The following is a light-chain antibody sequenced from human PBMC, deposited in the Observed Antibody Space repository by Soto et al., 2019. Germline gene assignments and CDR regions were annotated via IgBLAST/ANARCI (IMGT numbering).Light chain of an antibody. V-gene: IGKV3-11*01. CDR1: QSVSNY. Sequence: IVLTQSPATPSLSPGERATLSCRASQSVSNYVAWYQQKPGQAPRLLIYDASTRATGIPGRFSGSGSGTDFTLTICGFEPEDFTIYTFQQWASRPTFASGP. CDR3: QQWASRPT. CDR2: DAS. J-gene: IGKJ3*01.